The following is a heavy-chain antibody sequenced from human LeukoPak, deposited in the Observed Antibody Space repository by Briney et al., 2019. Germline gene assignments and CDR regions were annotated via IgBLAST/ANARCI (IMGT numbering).Heavy chain of an antibody. Sequence: GGSLRLSCAASGFTFNNYSMNWVRQAPGKGLEWVSSISSSSSYIYYADSVKGRFTISRDNAKNSLYLQMNSLRAEDTAVYYCAREWRSRSSEYYFDYWGQGTLVTVSS. J-gene: IGHJ4*02. CDR1: GFTFNNYS. CDR2: ISSSSSYI. CDR3: AREWRSRSSEYYFDY. D-gene: IGHD3-10*01. V-gene: IGHV3-21*01.